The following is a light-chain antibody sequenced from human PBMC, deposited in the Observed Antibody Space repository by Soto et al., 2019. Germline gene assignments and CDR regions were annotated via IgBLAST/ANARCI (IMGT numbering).Light chain of an antibody. V-gene: IGKV3-20*01. CDR3: QQYGRSGT. CDR1: QSVSNNY. CDR2: GAS. J-gene: IGKJ1*01. Sequence: EVVLTQSPGTLSLSPGERATLSCRASQSVSNNYLAWYQQKPGQAPRLLIYGASNRATGIPDRFSGSGSGTDFTLTISRLEPEDFEVYYCQQYGRSGTFGQGTKLDIK.